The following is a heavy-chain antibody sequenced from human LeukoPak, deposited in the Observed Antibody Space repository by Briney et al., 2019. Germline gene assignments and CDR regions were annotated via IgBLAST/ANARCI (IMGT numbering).Heavy chain of an antibody. Sequence: SETLSLTCAVYGGSFSGYYWSWIRQPPGKGLEWIGETNHSGSTNYNPSLKSRVTISVDTSKNQFSLKLSSVTAADTAVYYCARGPWSGYPFDYWGQGTLVTVSS. V-gene: IGHV4-34*01. J-gene: IGHJ4*02. CDR1: GGSFSGYY. CDR3: ARGPWSGYPFDY. D-gene: IGHD3-3*01. CDR2: TNHSGST.